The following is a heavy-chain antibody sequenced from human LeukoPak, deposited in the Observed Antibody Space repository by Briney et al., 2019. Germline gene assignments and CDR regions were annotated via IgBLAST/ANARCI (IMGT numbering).Heavy chain of an antibody. Sequence: GGSLRLSCAASGFTFSSYAMTWVRQAPGKGLEWVSAISGSGGSTYYADSVKGRFTISRDNSKNTLYLQMNSLRAEDTAVYYCAKDFLRFGELFYFFEYWGQGTLVTVSS. CDR1: GFTFSSYA. V-gene: IGHV3-23*01. D-gene: IGHD3-10*01. CDR3: AKDFLRFGELFYFFEY. J-gene: IGHJ4*02. CDR2: ISGSGGST.